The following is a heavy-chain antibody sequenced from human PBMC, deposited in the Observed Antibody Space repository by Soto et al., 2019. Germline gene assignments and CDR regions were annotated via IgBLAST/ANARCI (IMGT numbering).Heavy chain of an antibody. Sequence: GGSLRLSCAASGFTFSSHGMHWARQAPGKGLEWVAVIWYDGSNRNYADSVKGRFTISRDNSKNMVFLQMNSLRVEDTAVYYCAAGDCSGGACFSLDPWGQGTMVTVS. CDR2: IWYDGSNR. V-gene: IGHV3-33*01. CDR3: AAGDCSGGACFSLDP. J-gene: IGHJ5*02. D-gene: IGHD2-15*01. CDR1: GFTFSSHG.